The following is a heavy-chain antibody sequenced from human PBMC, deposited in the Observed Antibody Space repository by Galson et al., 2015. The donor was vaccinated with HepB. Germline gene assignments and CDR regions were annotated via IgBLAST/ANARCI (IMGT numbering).Heavy chain of an antibody. D-gene: IGHD1-26*01. V-gene: IGHV3-23*01. J-gene: IGHJ5*02. CDR1: GFPFSSYA. CDR3: AKGGGYVEWELLP. Sequence: LRLSCAASGFPFSSYAMSWVRQAPGKGLEWVSAISGSGGSTYYADSVKGRFTISRDNSKNTLYLQMNSLRAEDTAVYYCAKGGGYVEWELLPWGQGTLVTVSS. CDR2: ISGSGGST.